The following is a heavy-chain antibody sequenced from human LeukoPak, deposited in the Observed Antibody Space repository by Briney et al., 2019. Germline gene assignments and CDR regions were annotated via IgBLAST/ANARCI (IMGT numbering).Heavy chain of an antibody. CDR1: GYTFTGYY. V-gene: IGHV1-2*02. Sequence: GASVKVSCKASGYTFTGYYMHWVRQAPGQGLEWMGWINPNSGGTNYAQRFQGRVTMTRDTSISTAYMELSRLRSDDTAVYYCARGGARGYSYGQPYYYYMDVWGKGTTVTVSS. J-gene: IGHJ6*03. CDR2: INPNSGGT. CDR3: ARGGARGYSYGQPYYYYMDV. D-gene: IGHD5-18*01.